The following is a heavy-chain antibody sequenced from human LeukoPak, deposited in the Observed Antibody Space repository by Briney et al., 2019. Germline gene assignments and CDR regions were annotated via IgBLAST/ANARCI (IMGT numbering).Heavy chain of an antibody. CDR2: IYYSEST. D-gene: IGHD3-9*01. CDR3: ASSDYDILTGSAGLGYYYYGMDV. CDR1: GVSISSYY. Sequence: SETLSLTCTVSGVSISSYYWSWIRQPPGKGLEWIGYIYYSESTNYNPSLKSRVTTSVDTSKNQFSLKLSSVTAADTAVYYCASSDYDILTGSAGLGYYYYGMDVWGQGTTVTVSS. V-gene: IGHV4-59*01. J-gene: IGHJ6*02.